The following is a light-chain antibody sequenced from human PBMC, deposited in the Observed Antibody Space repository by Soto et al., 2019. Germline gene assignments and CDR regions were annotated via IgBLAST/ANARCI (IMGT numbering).Light chain of an antibody. V-gene: IGLV1-47*01. CDR1: TSNIGSNY. CDR2: RNN. Sequence: QSVLTQPPSASGTPGQGVTISCSGSTSNIGSNYVYWYQQLPGTAPKLLIYRNNQRPSGVPDRFSGSKSGTSASLAISGLRYNDEADYFCATWDDSLNGFYVFGTGTKVTVL. CDR3: ATWDDSLNGFYV. J-gene: IGLJ1*01.